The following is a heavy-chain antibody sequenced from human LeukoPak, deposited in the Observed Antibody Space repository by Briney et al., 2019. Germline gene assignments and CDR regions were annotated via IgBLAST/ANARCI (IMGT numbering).Heavy chain of an antibody. J-gene: IGHJ4*02. CDR2: IYYSGST. CDR1: GGSMSISSYY. Sequence: SETLSLTCTVSGGSMSISSYYWPWIRQPPGKGLERIGRIYYSGSTYYNPSLKSRVTISVDTSKNQSSLKLSSVTAADMAVYYCARSRGNTVVTRSFDYWGQGTLVTVSS. D-gene: IGHD4-23*01. CDR3: ARSRGNTVVTRSFDY. V-gene: IGHV4-39*07.